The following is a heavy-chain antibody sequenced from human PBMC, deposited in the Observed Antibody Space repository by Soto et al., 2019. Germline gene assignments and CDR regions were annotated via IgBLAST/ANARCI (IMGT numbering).Heavy chain of an antibody. CDR3: ARDGTVWFGELSY. Sequence: QVQLVESGGGVDQPGRSLRLSCAASGFTFSSYGMHWVRQAPGKGLEWVAVIWYDGSNTYYADSVKGRFIISRDNSKNTLYLQKNSLRAEDTAVYYCARDGTVWFGELSYWGQGTLVTVSS. J-gene: IGHJ4*02. V-gene: IGHV3-33*01. CDR1: GFTFSSYG. D-gene: IGHD3-10*01. CDR2: IWYDGSNT.